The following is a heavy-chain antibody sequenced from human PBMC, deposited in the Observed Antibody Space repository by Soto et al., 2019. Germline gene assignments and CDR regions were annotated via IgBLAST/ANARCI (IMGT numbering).Heavy chain of an antibody. Sequence: QLLLQESGPGLVKPSETLSLTCTVSGGSILDSTYYWAWIRQPPGKGLEWIGTIFYSGGTFYTPSIKSRATMSVDTSNNQFSLKLSAVTAAHTAVYYCARQASGYYYGWFDPWGQGTRVTGSS. D-gene: IGHD3-22*01. CDR3: ARQASGYYYGWFDP. CDR1: GGSILDSTYY. CDR2: IFYSGGT. J-gene: IGHJ5*02. V-gene: IGHV4-39*01.